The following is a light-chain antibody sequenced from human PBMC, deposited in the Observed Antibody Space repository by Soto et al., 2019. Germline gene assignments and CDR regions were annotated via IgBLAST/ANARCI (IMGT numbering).Light chain of an antibody. J-gene: IGLJ1*01. CDR1: SSDIGTYNR. V-gene: IGLV2-18*02. Sequence: QSVLTQPASVSGSPGQSITISCIGTSSDIGTYNRVSRYQQPPGTAPKLIIYEVNNRPSGVPDRFSGSKSGNTASLIISGLQAEDEADYYCNSFTTSNTYVFGTGTKVTVL. CDR3: NSFTTSNTYV. CDR2: EVN.